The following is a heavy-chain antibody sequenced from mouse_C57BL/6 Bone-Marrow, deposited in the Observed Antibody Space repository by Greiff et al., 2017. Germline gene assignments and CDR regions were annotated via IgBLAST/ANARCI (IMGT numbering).Heavy chain of an antibody. CDR3: ARDYHWYFDV. V-gene: IGHV1-42*01. CDR1: GYSFTGYY. Sequence: VQLQQSGPELVKPGASVTISCTASGYSFTGYYMNWVKQSPEKSLEWIGEINPSTGGTTYNQKFKAKATLTVDKSSSTAYMQLKRLTSEDSAVYYCARDYHWYFDVWGTGTTVTVSS. J-gene: IGHJ1*03. CDR2: INPSTGGT. D-gene: IGHD2-4*01.